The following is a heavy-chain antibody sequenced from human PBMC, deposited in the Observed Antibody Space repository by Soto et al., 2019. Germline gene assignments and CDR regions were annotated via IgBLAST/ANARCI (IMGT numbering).Heavy chain of an antibody. J-gene: IGHJ4*02. CDR1: GGTFNNYV. D-gene: IGHD5-18*01. Sequence: ASVKVSCKASGGTFNNYVINWVRQAPGQGLEWMAGIIPIFGTANYAQKFQGRVTITADKSTSTAYMELNSLRSEDTAVYYCARDGEYSYAEFDYWGQGTLVTVSS. CDR3: ARDGEYSYAEFDY. V-gene: IGHV1-69*06. CDR2: IIPIFGTA.